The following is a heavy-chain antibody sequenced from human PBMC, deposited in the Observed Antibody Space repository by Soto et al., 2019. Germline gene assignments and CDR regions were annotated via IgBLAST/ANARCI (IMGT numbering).Heavy chain of an antibody. D-gene: IGHD3-3*01. CDR3: TKDRDDIGMVDAFEI. Sequence: EMQLLESGGDLVQPGGSLRLSCAASGFTFSNYAMTWVRQAPGKGLEYVSAISGTGVTTYQGDSMKGRFTISRDNYKTTLYLQMESLRAEDTAIYYCTKDRDDIGMVDAFEIWGQGTMVTVSS. J-gene: IGHJ3*02. CDR2: ISGTGVTT. CDR1: GFTFSNYA. V-gene: IGHV3-23*02.